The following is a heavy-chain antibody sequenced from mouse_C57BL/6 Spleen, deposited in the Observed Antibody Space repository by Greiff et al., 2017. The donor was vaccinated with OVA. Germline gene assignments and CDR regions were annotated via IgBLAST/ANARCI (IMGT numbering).Heavy chain of an antibody. D-gene: IGHD1-1*01. CDR1: GYTFTSYW. J-gene: IGHJ2*01. V-gene: IGHV1-59*01. CDR2: IDPSDSYT. Sequence: QVQLQQPGAELVRPGTSVKLSCKASGYTFTSYWMHWVKQRPGQGLEWIGVIDPSDSYTNYNQKFKGKATLTVDTSSSTAYMQLSSLTSEDSAVDYCARGKITTYYFDYWGQGTTLTVSS. CDR3: ARGKITTYYFDY.